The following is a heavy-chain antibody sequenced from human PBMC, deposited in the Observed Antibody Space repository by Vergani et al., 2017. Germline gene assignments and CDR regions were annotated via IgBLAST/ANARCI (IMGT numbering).Heavy chain of an antibody. CDR2: IKSDGSIT. CDR1: GFSFSGYW. D-gene: IGHD5-12*01. J-gene: IGHJ5*01. V-gene: IGHV3-74*01. CDR3: VRARCSGPCFMSNWFDS. Sequence: EVQLVESGGGLIHPGGSLRLSCEGSGFSFSGYWMHWVRQSPEKGLVWVSRIKSDGSITNYADSVKGRFTISRDNAQNTLYLEMNSLRGADTAIYYCVRARCSGPCFMSNWFDSWGQGTLVTVSS.